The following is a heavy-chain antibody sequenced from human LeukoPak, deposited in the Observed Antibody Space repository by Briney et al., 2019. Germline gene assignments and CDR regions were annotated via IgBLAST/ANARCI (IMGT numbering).Heavy chain of an antibody. CDR3: QWHTPSDY. V-gene: IGHV3-74*03. CDR1: GFIFSSYW. Sequence: GSLRLSCAASGFIFSSYWMHWVGQKPGEGPLWLSRINGDGTSTAYAHSVQGRFIISRDNAMNTLYLQMNSLRVDDTAVYTRQWHTPSDYWGLGTVVTVSS. J-gene: IGHJ4*02. CDR2: INGDGTST. D-gene: IGHD6-19*01.